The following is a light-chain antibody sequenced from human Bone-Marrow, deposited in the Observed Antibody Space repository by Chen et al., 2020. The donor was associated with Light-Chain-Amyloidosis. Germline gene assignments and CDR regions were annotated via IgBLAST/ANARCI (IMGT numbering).Light chain of an antibody. J-gene: IGLJ2*01. V-gene: IGLV1-44*01. CDR1: SSNIGSNA. CDR2: STN. CDR3: AAWDDSLNGRVV. Sequence: QSVLTQPPSASGHPGQTVTISCSGSSSNIGSNAVNWYQQLPGTAPKLLIYSTNQRPSGVPDRFSGSKSGTSASLAISGLQSEDEADYYCAAWDDSLNGRVVFGGGTKLTVL.